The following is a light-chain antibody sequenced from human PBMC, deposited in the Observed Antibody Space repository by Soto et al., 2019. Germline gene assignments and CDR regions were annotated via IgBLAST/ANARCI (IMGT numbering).Light chain of an antibody. CDR1: QSVRTNY. CDR3: QQYGSSPWT. CDR2: GAS. Sequence: EIVLTQSPGTLSLSPGERATLSCRASQSVRTNYLAWYQHKPGQAPRLLIYGASSRATGIPDRFSGSGSGTDFSLNISRLEPEDFAVYYCQQYGSSPWTFGQGTKVEIK. J-gene: IGKJ1*01. V-gene: IGKV3-20*01.